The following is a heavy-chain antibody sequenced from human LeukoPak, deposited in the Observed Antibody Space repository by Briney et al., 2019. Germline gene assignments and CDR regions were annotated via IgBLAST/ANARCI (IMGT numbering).Heavy chain of an antibody. CDR2: IYRSGST. CDR3: ARAPHFFDTSGSRYYFDY. D-gene: IGHD3-22*01. J-gene: IGHJ4*02. Sequence: PSETLSLTCAVYGGSFSGYYWSWIRQPPGKGLEWIGSIYRSGSTNYNPSLKSRVTISVDTSKNQFSLNLSSVTAADTAVYFCARAPHFFDTSGSRYYFDYWGQGALVTVSS. CDR1: GGSFSGYY. V-gene: IGHV4-34*01.